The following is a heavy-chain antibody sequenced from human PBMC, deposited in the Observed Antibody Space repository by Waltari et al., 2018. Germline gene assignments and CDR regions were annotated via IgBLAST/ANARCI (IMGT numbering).Heavy chain of an antibody. V-gene: IGHV2-70*15. CDR3: ARIAYSSSWYDY. Sequence: QVTLRESGPALVKPTQTLTLTGTFSGCSLSTSGMCVSWIRQPPAKALEWLARIDWDDDTSYTPSLKTRLTISTDTSKNQVVLTMTHMDPVDTATYYCARIAYSSSWYDYWGQGTLVTVSS. D-gene: IGHD6-13*01. CDR1: GCSLSTSGMC. J-gene: IGHJ4*02. CDR2: IDWDDDT.